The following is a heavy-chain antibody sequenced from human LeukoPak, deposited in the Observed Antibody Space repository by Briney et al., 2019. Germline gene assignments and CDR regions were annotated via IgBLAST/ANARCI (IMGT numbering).Heavy chain of an antibody. J-gene: IGHJ4*02. D-gene: IGHD2-2*01. V-gene: IGHV3-49*04. CDR3: SRGWSVAAAAHYDH. Sequence: LGRSLRLSCIASGFTFGDYAMTWVRQAPGKGLEWVGFIRSKANGGTTEYAASVKGRFTISRDDSKSIAYLEVNSLQTEDTAVYYCSRGWSVAAAAHYDHWGQGTLVTVSS. CDR2: IRSKANGGTT. CDR1: GFTFGDYA.